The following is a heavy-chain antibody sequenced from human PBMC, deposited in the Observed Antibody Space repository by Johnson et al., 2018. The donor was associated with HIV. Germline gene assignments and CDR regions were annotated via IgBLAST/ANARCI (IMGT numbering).Heavy chain of an antibody. J-gene: IGHJ3*02. V-gene: IGHV3-9*01. CDR3: AKDVSRTTVVTFDAFDI. CDR2: ISWNSGSI. CDR1: GFTFDDYA. Sequence: DVQLVESGGGLVQPGRSLRLSCAASGFTFDDYAMHWVRQAPGKGLEWVSGISWNSGSIGYADSVKGRFTISRDNAKNSLYLQMNSLRAEDTALYYCAKDVSRTTVVTFDAFDIWGQGTMVTVSS. D-gene: IGHD4-23*01.